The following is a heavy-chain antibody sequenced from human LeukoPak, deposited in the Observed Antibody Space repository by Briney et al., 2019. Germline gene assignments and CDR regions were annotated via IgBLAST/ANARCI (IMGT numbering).Heavy chain of an antibody. CDR2: ISYDGSNK. CDR3: ARVGYVHAFDI. CDR1: GFTFSSYG. Sequence: GGSLRLSCAASGFTFSSYGMHWVRQAPGKGLEWVAVISYDGSNKYYADSVKGRFTISRDNSKNTLYLQMGSLRAEDMAVYYCARVGYVHAFDIWGQGTMVSVSS. D-gene: IGHD5-12*01. J-gene: IGHJ3*02. V-gene: IGHV3-30*03.